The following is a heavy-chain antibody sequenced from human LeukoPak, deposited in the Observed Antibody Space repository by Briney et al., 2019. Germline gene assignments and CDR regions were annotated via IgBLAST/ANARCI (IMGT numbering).Heavy chain of an antibody. V-gene: IGHV4-39*01. CDR3: ARHSDTAATLGYFDY. CDR2: IYYSGST. Sequence: SETLSLTCTVSGGSISSSSYYWGWIRQPPGKGLEWIGSIYYSGSTYYNPSLKSRVTISVDTSKNQFSLKLSSVTAADTAVYYCARHSDTAATLGYFDYWGQGTLVTVSS. CDR1: GGSISSSSYY. D-gene: IGHD3-16*01. J-gene: IGHJ4*02.